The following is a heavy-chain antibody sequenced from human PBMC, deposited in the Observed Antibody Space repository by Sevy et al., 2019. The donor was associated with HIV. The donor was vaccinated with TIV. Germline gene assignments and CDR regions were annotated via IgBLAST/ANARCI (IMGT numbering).Heavy chain of an antibody. CDR3: AKVRSSSTPTDRKYYYYGMDV. J-gene: IGHJ6*02. Sequence: GGSLRLSCAASGFTFSSYGMHWVRQAPGKGLEWVAVISYDGSNKYYADSVKGRLTISRDNSKNTLYLQMNSLRIEDTALYYCAKVRSSSTPTDRKYYYYGMDVWGQGTTVTVSS. CDR2: ISYDGSNK. V-gene: IGHV3-30*18. CDR1: GFTFSSYG. D-gene: IGHD6-6*01.